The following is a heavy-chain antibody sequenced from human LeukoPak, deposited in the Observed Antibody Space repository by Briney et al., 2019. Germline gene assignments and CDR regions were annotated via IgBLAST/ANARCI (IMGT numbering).Heavy chain of an antibody. J-gene: IGHJ4*02. V-gene: IGHV3-7*01. CDR3: ARVRWGGLYYFDY. Sequence: GGSLRLSCAASGFTFSSYGMSWVRQAPGKGLEWVAIIKQDESEKYYVDSVKGRFTISRDNAKNTLYLQMNSLRAEDTAVYYCARVRWGGLYYFDYWGQGTLVTVSS. CDR2: IKQDESEK. CDR1: GFTFSSYG. D-gene: IGHD3-16*01.